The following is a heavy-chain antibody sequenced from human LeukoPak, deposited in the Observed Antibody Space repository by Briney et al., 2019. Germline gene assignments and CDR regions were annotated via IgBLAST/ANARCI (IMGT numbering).Heavy chain of an antibody. CDR2: ISYDGSNK. D-gene: IGHD3-9*01. V-gene: IGHV3-30*04. CDR1: GFTFSSYA. Sequence: RSLRLSCAASGFTFSSYAMHWVRQAPGKGLEWVAVISYDGSNKYYADSVKGRFTISRDNSKNTLYLQMNSLRAEDTAVYYCVAYYDILTGYKYWGQGTLVTVSS. CDR3: VAYYDILTGYKY. J-gene: IGHJ4*02.